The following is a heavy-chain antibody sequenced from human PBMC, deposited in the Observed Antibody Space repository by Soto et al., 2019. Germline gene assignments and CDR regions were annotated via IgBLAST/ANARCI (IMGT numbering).Heavy chain of an antibody. CDR2: IYWDDDN. CDR3: AHSFSGIYGYYFDT. Sequence: QITLKESGPTLVKPTQTLTLTCTFSGFSLSTTRVAVGWIRQPPRKALEWLALIYWDDDNRYSPSLKNRLTVTTDTSKNQVVLTMTNMGPLDTATYYCAHSFSGIYGYYFDTWGQGTLVTVSS. V-gene: IGHV2-5*02. CDR1: GFSLSTTRVA. D-gene: IGHD1-26*01. J-gene: IGHJ4*02.